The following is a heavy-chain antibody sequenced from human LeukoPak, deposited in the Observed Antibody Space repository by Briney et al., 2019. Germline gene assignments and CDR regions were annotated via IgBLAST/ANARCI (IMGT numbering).Heavy chain of an antibody. CDR1: GGSISRYY. CDR3: ARGSMTTVTYFDY. D-gene: IGHD4-17*01. CDR2: IDDSGDT. J-gene: IGHJ4*02. Sequence: SETLSLTCTVSGGSISRYYWSWIRRPPGKGLEWIGYIDDSGDTNYNPSLKSQVTISVDKSKNQFSLKLSFVTAADTAVYYCARGSMTTVTYFDYWGQGTLVTVSS. V-gene: IGHV4-59*01.